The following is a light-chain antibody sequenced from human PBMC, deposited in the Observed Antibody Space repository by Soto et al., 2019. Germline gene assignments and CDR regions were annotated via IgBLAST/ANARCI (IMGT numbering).Light chain of an antibody. J-gene: IGKJ4*01. CDR1: QTITSY. Sequence: DIQMTQSPSSLSASVGDRVTITCRASQTITSYVNWYQQKPGKAPKLLIYSASSLESGVPSRFSGSESGTEFTLTISSLQPEDFATYYWQQSYSLPLTFGGGTKVDIK. CDR3: QQSYSLPLT. V-gene: IGKV1-39*01. CDR2: SAS.